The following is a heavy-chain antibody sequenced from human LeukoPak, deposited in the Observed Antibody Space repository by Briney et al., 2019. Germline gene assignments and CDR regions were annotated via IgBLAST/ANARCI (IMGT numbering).Heavy chain of an antibody. Sequence: GGSLRLSCAASGFTFSSYSMNWVRQAPGKGLEWVSSISSSSSYIYYADSVKGRFTISRDNAKNSLYLQMNSLRAEDTAVYYCARVGITIFGVVMPHYGMGVWGQGTTVTVSS. J-gene: IGHJ6*02. CDR2: ISSSSSYI. V-gene: IGHV3-21*01. CDR1: GFTFSSYS. D-gene: IGHD3-3*01. CDR3: ARVGITIFGVVMPHYGMGV.